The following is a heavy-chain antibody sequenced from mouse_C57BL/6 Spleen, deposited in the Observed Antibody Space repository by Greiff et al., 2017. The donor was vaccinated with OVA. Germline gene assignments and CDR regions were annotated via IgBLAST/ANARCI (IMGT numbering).Heavy chain of an antibody. CDR3: TREPLLLGFAY. Sequence: QVQLKESGAELVRPGASVTLSCKASGYTFTDYEMHWVKQTPVHGLEWIGAIDPETGGTAYNQKFKGKAILTADKSSSTAYMELRSLTSEDSAVYYCTREPLLLGFAYWGQGTLVTVSA. CDR1: GYTFTDYE. CDR2: IDPETGGT. V-gene: IGHV1-15*01. J-gene: IGHJ3*01. D-gene: IGHD1-1*01.